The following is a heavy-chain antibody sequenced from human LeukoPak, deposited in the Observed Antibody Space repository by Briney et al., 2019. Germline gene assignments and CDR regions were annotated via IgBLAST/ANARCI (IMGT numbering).Heavy chain of an antibody. J-gene: IGHJ4*02. Sequence: SETLSLTCTVSGGSVSSEYWSWIRQSPGRGLAWIGYIYYPTTTNYNPSLKSRVTISLDTSNNHFSLDLTSVTGADTAVYFCATGHSSGGFDYWGQGTLVTVSS. CDR1: GGSVSSEY. CDR3: ATGHSSGGFDY. V-gene: IGHV4-59*02. CDR2: IYYPTTT. D-gene: IGHD6-19*01.